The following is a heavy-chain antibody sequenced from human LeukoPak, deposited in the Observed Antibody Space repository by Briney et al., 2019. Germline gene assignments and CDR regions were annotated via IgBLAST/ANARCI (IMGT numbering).Heavy chain of an antibody. CDR3: AGGYDSSGYYPRRHDY. D-gene: IGHD3-22*01. J-gene: IGHJ4*02. V-gene: IGHV4-34*01. CDR2: INHSGST. Sequence: PSETLSLTCAVYGGSFSGYYWSWIRQPPGKGLEWIGEINHSGSTNYNPSPKSRVTISVDTSKNQFSLMLSSVTAADTAVYYCAGGYDSSGYYPRRHDYWGQGTLVTVSS. CDR1: GGSFSGYY.